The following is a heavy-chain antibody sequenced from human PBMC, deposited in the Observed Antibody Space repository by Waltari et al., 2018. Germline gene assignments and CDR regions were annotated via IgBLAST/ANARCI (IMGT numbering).Heavy chain of an antibody. V-gene: IGHV3-33*01. J-gene: IGHJ6*02. Sequence: QVQLVESGGGVVQPGRSLRLSCAASGFTFSSYGMHWVRTAPGKGLEWVAVIWYDGSNKYYADSVKGRFTISRDNSKNTLYLQMNSLRAEDTAVYYCARVSIRSGSRITMVRGPESLRDYYYYYGMDVWGQGP. D-gene: IGHD3-10*01. CDR1: GFTFSSYG. CDR2: IWYDGSNK. CDR3: ARVSIRSGSRITMVRGPESLRDYYYYYGMDV.